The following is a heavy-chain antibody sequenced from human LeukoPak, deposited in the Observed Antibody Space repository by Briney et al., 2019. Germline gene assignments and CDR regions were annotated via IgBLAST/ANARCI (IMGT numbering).Heavy chain of an antibody. CDR2: IYYSGST. Sequence: SETLSLTCTVSGGSISSYYWSWVRQPPGKGLEWIGYIYYSGSTNYNPSLKSRLTISLDTSKNQLSLKLSSVTAADTAVYYCARANQGYCDGGTCYLDAFDIWGQGTMVTVSS. J-gene: IGHJ3*02. D-gene: IGHD2-15*01. V-gene: IGHV4-59*01. CDR3: ARANQGYCDGGTCYLDAFDI. CDR1: GGSISSYY.